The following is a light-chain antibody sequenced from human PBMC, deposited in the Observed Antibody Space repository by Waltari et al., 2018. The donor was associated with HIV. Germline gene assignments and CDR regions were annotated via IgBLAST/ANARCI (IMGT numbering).Light chain of an antibody. J-gene: IGLJ3*02. CDR1: SSDVGGYNY. Sequence: QSALTQPASVSGSPGQSITISCTGTSSDVGGYNYVSRYQQHPGKAPKLMIYDVSNRPSGVSNRFSGSKSGNTASLTISGLQAEDEADYYCSSYTSSSTFWVFGGGTKLTVL. CDR3: SSYTSSSTFWV. V-gene: IGLV2-14*03. CDR2: DVS.